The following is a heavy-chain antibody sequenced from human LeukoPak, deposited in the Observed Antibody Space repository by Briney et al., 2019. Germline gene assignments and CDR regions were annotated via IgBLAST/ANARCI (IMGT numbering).Heavy chain of an antibody. V-gene: IGHV1-18*01. Sequence: ASVKVSCKASGYTFTSYGVSWVRQAPGQGLEWMGWISAYNGNTNYAQKLLGRVTMTTDTSTSTAYMELRSLSSDDTAVYYCVRDLGVDTTMIFFDYWGQGSVVTVSS. CDR3: VRDLGVDTTMIFFDY. J-gene: IGHJ4*02. CDR2: ISAYNGNT. CDR1: GYTFTSYG. D-gene: IGHD5-18*01.